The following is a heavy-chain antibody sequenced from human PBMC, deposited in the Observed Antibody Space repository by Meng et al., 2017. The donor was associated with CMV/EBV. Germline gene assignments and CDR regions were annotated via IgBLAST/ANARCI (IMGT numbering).Heavy chain of an antibody. J-gene: IGHJ5*02. D-gene: IGHD6-6*01. CDR2: IYYGGST. CDR1: GGSISSYY. V-gene: IGHV4-59*01. Sequence: GSLRLSCTVSGGSISSYYWSWIRQPPGKGLEWIGYIYYGGSTNYNPSLKSRVTISVDTSKNQFSLKLSSVTAADTAVYYCARARGYSSSSKNWFDPWGQGTLVTVSS. CDR3: ARARGYSSSSKNWFDP.